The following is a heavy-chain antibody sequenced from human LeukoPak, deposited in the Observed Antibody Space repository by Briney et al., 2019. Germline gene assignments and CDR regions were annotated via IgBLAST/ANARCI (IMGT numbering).Heavy chain of an antibody. Sequence: PSETLSLTCTVSGGSISSGDYYWSWIRQPPWKGLEWIGYIYYSGSTYYNPSLKSRVTISVDTSKNQFSLKLSSVTAADTAVYYCARYPGMATNHENFDYWGQGTLVTVSS. CDR2: IYYSGST. J-gene: IGHJ4*02. CDR3: ARYPGMATNHENFDY. D-gene: IGHD5-24*01. CDR1: GGSISSGDYY. V-gene: IGHV4-30-4*02.